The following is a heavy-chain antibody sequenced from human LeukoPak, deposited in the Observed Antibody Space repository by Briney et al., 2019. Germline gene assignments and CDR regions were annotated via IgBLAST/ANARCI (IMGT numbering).Heavy chain of an antibody. J-gene: IGHJ4*02. CDR1: GFTLSSYA. CDR3: ARDVIAAAGGFDY. CDR2: ISGSGGST. D-gene: IGHD6-13*01. V-gene: IGHV3-23*01. Sequence: GGSLRLSCAASGFTLSSYAMSWVRQAPGKGLEWVSAISGSGGSTYYADSVKGRFTISRDNSKNTLYLQMNSLRAEDTAVYYCARDVIAAAGGFDYWGQGTLVTVSS.